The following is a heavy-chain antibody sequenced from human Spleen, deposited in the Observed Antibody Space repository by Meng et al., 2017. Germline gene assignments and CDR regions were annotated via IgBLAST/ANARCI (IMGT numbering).Heavy chain of an antibody. V-gene: IGHV3-21*04. CDR2: ISSSSSYI. CDR1: GFTFSSYS. J-gene: IGHJ3*02. CDR3: VKGTDSSGSYHANAFDI. Sequence: GESLKISCAASGFTFSSYSMNWVRQAPGKGLEWVSSISSSSSYIYYADSVKGRFTISRDNAKNSLYLQMNSLKPEDTALYYCVKGTDSSGSYHANAFDIWGQGTMVTVSS. D-gene: IGHD3-22*01.